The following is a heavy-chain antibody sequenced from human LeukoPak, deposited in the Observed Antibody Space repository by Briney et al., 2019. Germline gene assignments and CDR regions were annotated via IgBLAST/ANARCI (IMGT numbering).Heavy chain of an antibody. CDR1: GFTVSSNY. V-gene: IGHV3-53*01. CDR2: IYSGGTT. CDR3: ASRDYFDY. J-gene: IGHJ4*02. Sequence: GGSLRLSCAASGFTVSSNYMSWVRQAPGKGLEWVSVIYSGGTTYYADSVKGRFTISRDNSKNTLYLQMDSLRADDTAVYYCASRDYFDYWGQGTLVTVSS.